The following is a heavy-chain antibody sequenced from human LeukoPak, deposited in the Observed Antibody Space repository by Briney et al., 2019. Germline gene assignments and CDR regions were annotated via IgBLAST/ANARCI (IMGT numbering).Heavy chain of an antibody. V-gene: IGHV3-30*04. CDR3: ARDSGYSGTYLTVDY. Sequence: GGSLRLSCAASGFTFSSYAMHWVRQAPGKGLEWVAVISYDGSNKYYADSVKGRFTISRDNSKNTLYLQMNSLRAEDTAVYYCARDSGYSGTYLTVDYWGQGTLVTVSS. D-gene: IGHD1-26*01. J-gene: IGHJ4*02. CDR2: ISYDGSNK. CDR1: GFTFSSYA.